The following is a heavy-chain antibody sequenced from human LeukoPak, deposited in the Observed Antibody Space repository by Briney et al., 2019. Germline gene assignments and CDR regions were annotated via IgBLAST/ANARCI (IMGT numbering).Heavy chain of an antibody. V-gene: IGHV3-43*01. J-gene: IGHJ3*02. Sequence: PGRSLRLSCAASGFTFDDYTMHWVRQAPGKGLEWVSLISWDGGSTYYADSVKGRFTISRDNSKNSLYLQMNSLRTEDTALYYCAKGTFWSGSNDAFDIWGQGTMVTVSS. D-gene: IGHD3-3*01. CDR2: ISWDGGST. CDR1: GFTFDDYT. CDR3: AKGTFWSGSNDAFDI.